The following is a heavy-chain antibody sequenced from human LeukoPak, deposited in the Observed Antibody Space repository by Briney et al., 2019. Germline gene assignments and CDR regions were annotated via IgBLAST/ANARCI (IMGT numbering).Heavy chain of an antibody. CDR2: ISSSGSTI. Sequence: PGGSLRLSCAASGFTFSSYEMNWVRQAPGKGLEWVPYISSSGSTIYYADSVKGRFTISRDNAKNSLYLQMNSLRAEDAAVYYCARDRYYYDSSGYYFYDYWGQGTLVTVSS. V-gene: IGHV3-48*03. CDR1: GFTFSSYE. CDR3: ARDRYYYDSSGYYFYDY. D-gene: IGHD3-22*01. J-gene: IGHJ4*02.